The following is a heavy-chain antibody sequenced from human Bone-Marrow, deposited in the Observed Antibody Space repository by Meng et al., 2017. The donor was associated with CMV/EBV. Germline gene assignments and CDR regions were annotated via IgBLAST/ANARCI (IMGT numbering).Heavy chain of an antibody. CDR3: ARGLNSSTSRRGYFDY. D-gene: IGHD2-2*01. V-gene: IGHV1-46*01. J-gene: IGHJ4*01. Sequence: ASVKVSCKVSGGTFSSYDISWVRQAPGQGLEWMGIINPSGGSTSYAQKFQGRVTMTRDTSTSTVYMELSSLRSEDTAVYYCARGLNSSTSRRGYFDYWGQGTLVTVSS. CDR1: GGTFSSYD. CDR2: INPSGGST.